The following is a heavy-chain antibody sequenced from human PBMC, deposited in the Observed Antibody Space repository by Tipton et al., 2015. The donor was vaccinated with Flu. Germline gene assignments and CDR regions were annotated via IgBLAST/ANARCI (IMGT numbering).Heavy chain of an antibody. D-gene: IGHD3-16*01. J-gene: IGHJ6*03. CDR3: ARAAVVGEDYYYYYTDV. CDR2: IYYNGRT. V-gene: IGHV4-59*01. Sequence: TLSLTCTVSGGSISRYYWMWIRQPPERGLEWIGYIYYNGRTDYNPSLKSRVSISIDTSKNQFSVKLSSVTAADTAVYYCARAAVVGEDYYYYYTDVWDKGTTVTVSS. CDR1: GGSISRYY.